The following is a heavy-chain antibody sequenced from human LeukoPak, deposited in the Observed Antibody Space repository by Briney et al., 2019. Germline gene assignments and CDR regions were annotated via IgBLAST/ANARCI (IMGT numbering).Heavy chain of an antibody. Sequence: SETLSLTCTVSGGSISSYYWSWLRQPPGKGLEWIGYIYYSGSTNYNPSLKSRVTISVDTSKNQFSLKLSSVTAADTAVYYCARGSSLFDYWGQGTLVTVSS. CDR2: IYYSGST. V-gene: IGHV4-59*08. CDR1: GGSISSYY. J-gene: IGHJ4*02. CDR3: ARGSSLFDY. D-gene: IGHD2-2*01.